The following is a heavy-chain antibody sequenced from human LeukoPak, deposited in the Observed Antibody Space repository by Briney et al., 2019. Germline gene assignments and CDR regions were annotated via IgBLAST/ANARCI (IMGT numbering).Heavy chain of an antibody. D-gene: IGHD4-11*01. V-gene: IGHV4-38-2*01. CDR2: IYHSGST. J-gene: IGHJ4*02. CDR1: GYSISSGYY. Sequence: SETLSLTXAVSGYSISSGYYWGWIRQPPGKWLEWIGSIYHSGSTYYNPSLKSRVTISVDTSKNQFSLKLSSVTAADTAVHYCAIQTPTYSNTFDYWGQGTLVTVSS. CDR3: AIQTPTYSNTFDY.